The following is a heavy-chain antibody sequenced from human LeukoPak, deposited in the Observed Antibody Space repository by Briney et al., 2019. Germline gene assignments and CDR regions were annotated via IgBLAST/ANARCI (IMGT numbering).Heavy chain of an antibody. CDR2: IWYDGSNK. CDR3: AKGNVPYCGGDCYSGYFDL. D-gene: IGHD2-21*02. V-gene: IGHV3-33*06. Sequence: PGRSLRLSCAASGFTFSSYGMHWVRQAPGKGLEWVAVIWYDGSNKYYADSVKGRFTISRDNSKNTLYLQMNSLRAEDTAVYYCAKGNVPYCGGDCYSGYFDLWGRGALVTVSS. CDR1: GFTFSSYG. J-gene: IGHJ2*01.